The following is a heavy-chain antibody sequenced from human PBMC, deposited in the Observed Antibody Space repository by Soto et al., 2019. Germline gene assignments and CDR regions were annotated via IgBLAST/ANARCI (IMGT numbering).Heavy chain of an antibody. V-gene: IGHV1-18*01. Sequence: QVQLVQSGAEVKKPGASVKVSGKASGYTFTSYGISWVRQAPGQGLEWMGWISAYNGNTNYAQKLQGRVTMTTDTSTSTAYMELRSLRSDDTAVYYCARALAHYYDSSGYYCWFDPWGQGTLVTVSS. CDR3: ARALAHYYDSSGYYCWFDP. CDR1: GYTFTSYG. J-gene: IGHJ5*02. CDR2: ISAYNGNT. D-gene: IGHD3-22*01.